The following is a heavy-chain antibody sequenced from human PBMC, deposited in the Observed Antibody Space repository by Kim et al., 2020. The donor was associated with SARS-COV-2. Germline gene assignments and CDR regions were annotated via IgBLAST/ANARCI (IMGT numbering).Heavy chain of an antibody. J-gene: IGHJ4*02. Sequence: GGSLRLSCAASGFTFTSFGMHWVRLAPGKGLDWVAGISYDGTNEYYAESVKGRFTISRDISNNMLYLQMSSLRGEDTAVYYCARGSGDLDYWGQGTLVTVSS. CDR3: ARGSGDLDY. CDR1: GFTFTSFG. D-gene: IGHD7-27*01. CDR2: ISYDGTNE. V-gene: IGHV3-30*12.